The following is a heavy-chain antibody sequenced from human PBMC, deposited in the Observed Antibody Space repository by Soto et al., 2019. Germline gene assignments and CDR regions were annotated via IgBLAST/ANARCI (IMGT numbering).Heavy chain of an antibody. Sequence: GGSLRLSCAASGFTFSSYAMHWVRQAPGKGLEYVSAISSNGGSTYYANSVKGRFTISRDNSKNTLYLQMGSLRAEDMAVYYCESAYSSSWLPAKFDYWGQGTLVTVSS. V-gene: IGHV3-64*01. D-gene: IGHD6-13*01. CDR1: GFTFSSYA. CDR3: ESAYSSSWLPAKFDY. J-gene: IGHJ4*02. CDR2: ISSNGGST.